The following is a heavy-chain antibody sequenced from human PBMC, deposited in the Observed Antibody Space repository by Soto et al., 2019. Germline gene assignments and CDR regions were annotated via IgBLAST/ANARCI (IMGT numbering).Heavy chain of an antibody. D-gene: IGHD5-12*01. CDR3: AREEGGGYDHRWFDP. Sequence: QVQLQESCPGLVKPSQTLSLTCTVSGGSISSSGHYWSWIRQHPGKGLEWIGYIYDSGNTYYNPSLKSRVTISVDTSKNQFSLKLSSVTAADTAVYYCAREEGGGYDHRWFDPWGQGTLVTVSS. CDR2: IYDSGNT. V-gene: IGHV4-31*03. J-gene: IGHJ5*02. CDR1: GGSISSSGHY.